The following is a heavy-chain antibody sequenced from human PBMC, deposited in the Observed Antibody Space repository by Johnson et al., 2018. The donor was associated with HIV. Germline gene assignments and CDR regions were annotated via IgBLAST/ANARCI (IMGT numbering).Heavy chain of an antibody. D-gene: IGHD6-6*01. Sequence: VQLVESGGGLVQPGGSLRLSCAASGFTFSSYDMHWVRQATGKGLEWVSAIGTAGDTYYPGSVKGRFTISRENAKNSLYLQMNSLRAEDTAVYYCARVSSSSLGAFDIWGQGTMVTVSS. CDR1: GFTFSSYD. V-gene: IGHV3-13*01. J-gene: IGHJ3*02. CDR2: IGTAGDT. CDR3: ARVSSSSLGAFDI.